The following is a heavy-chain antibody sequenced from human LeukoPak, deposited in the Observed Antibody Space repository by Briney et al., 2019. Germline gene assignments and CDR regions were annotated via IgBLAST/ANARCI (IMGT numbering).Heavy chain of an antibody. J-gene: IGHJ5*02. Sequence: KPSETLSLTCAVYGGSFRGYYWSWIRQPPGKGLEWIGEINHRGSTNYNPSLKSRVTTSVDTSKNQFSLKLSSVTAADTAVYYCARDRRQQLVRRPWFDPWGQGTLVTVSS. CDR3: ARDRRQQLVRRPWFDP. CDR1: GGSFRGYY. CDR2: INHRGST. D-gene: IGHD6-13*01. V-gene: IGHV4-34*01.